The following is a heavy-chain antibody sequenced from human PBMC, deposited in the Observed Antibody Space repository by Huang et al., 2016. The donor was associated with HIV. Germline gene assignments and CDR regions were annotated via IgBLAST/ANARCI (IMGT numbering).Heavy chain of an antibody. CDR1: GGSFSIYY. Sequence: QVQLQQWGAGLLKPSETLSLTCAVYGGSFSIYYWTWIRQSPGKGLEWLGEINRSGTNNYQPSLKSRVTISIDTSKKQFSLNLESVTAADTALYYCARATNRAIDAFDIWGQGTMVTVSS. J-gene: IGHJ3*02. V-gene: IGHV4-34*02. CDR3: ARATNRAIDAFDI. CDR2: INRSGTN.